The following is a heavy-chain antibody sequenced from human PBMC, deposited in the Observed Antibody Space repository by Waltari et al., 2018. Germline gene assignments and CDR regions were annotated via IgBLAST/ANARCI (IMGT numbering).Heavy chain of an antibody. Sequence: QVQLQQSGPGRVKHSQTLSLTCAISGDSVTSTRAAGNGIRRSPSRGLEWQGRTYYRSKWYNDYAVSVKSRITINPDTSKNQFSLQLNSVTPEDTAVYYCAREPDIAARPFDYWGQGTLVTVSS. D-gene: IGHD6-6*01. V-gene: IGHV6-1*01. CDR2: TYYRSKWYN. CDR3: AREPDIAARPFDY. CDR1: GDSVTSTRAA. J-gene: IGHJ4*02.